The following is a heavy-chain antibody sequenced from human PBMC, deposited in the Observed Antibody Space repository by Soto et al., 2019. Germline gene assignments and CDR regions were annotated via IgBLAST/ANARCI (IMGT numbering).Heavy chain of an antibody. V-gene: IGHV4-4*02. D-gene: IGHD3-10*01. Sequence: QVQLQESGPGLVKPSETLSLTCAVSGGSISSSNWWSWVRQPPGKGLEWIGEIFHSGSTNYNPSXKSRVTISVDXXKXQXFLKLSSVTAADTAVYYCARYKGSTMVRALRWGVDVWGQGTTVTVSS. CDR3: ARYKGSTMVRALRWGVDV. J-gene: IGHJ6*02. CDR2: IFHSGST. CDR1: GGSISSSNW.